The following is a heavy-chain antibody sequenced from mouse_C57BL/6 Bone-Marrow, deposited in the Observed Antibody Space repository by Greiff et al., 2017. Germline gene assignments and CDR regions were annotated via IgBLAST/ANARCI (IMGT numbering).Heavy chain of an antibody. CDR1: GYTFTDYN. CDR2: INPNNGGT. CDR3: ARVITTVVARNYYAMDY. Sequence: DVQLQESGPELVKPGASVKMSCKASGYTFTDYNMHWVKQSHGKSLEWIGYINPNNGGTSYNQKFKGKATLTVNKSSSTAYMELRSLTSEDSAVYYCARVITTVVARNYYAMDYWGQGTSVTVSS. D-gene: IGHD1-1*01. J-gene: IGHJ4*01. V-gene: IGHV1-22*01.